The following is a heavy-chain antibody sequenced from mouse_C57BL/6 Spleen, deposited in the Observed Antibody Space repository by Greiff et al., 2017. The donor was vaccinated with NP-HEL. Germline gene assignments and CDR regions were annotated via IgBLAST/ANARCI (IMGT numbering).Heavy chain of an antibody. D-gene: IGHD1-1*01. Sequence: VQLKQSGPELVKPGASVKISCKASGYAFSSSWMNWVKQRPGKGLEWIGRIYPGDGDTNYNGKFKGKATLTADKSSSTAYMQLSSLTSEDSAVYFCERECYGSSYNPFDYWGQGTTLTVSS. V-gene: IGHV1-82*01. CDR2: IYPGDGDT. CDR3: ERECYGSSYNPFDY. J-gene: IGHJ2*01. CDR1: GYAFSSSW.